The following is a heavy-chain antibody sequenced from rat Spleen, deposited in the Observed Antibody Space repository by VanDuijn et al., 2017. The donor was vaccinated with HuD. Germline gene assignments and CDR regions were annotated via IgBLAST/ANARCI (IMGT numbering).Heavy chain of an antibody. CDR3: ARLEATYWFAY. D-gene: IGHD1-10*01. Sequence: EVQLQESGPGLVKPSQSLSLTCSVTFYSITSNYWGWIRKFPGNKMEWIGHISYSGSTSYNQSHKSRISITRDTSKNQFFLQVNSVTTEDTATYYCARLEATYWFAYWGQGTLVTVSS. CDR1: FYSITSNY. V-gene: IGHV3-1*01. J-gene: IGHJ3*01. CDR2: ISYSGST.